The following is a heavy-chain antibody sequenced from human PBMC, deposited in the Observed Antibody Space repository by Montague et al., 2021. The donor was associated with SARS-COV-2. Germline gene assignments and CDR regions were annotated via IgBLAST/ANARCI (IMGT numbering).Heavy chain of an antibody. V-gene: IGHV4-39*07. CDR2: IYYIGTT. D-gene: IGHD3-9*01. Sequence: SETLSLTCTGYLASGGRSTCYWSGIHKPPGKDLEWIGCIYYIGTTHYNPSLRSRVTISLDTSKNQVSLRLTSVTAADTAFYYCGSDTTAYFRFDYWGRGTLISVSS. CDR1: LASGGRSTCY. CDR3: GSDTTAYFRFDY. J-gene: IGHJ4*02.